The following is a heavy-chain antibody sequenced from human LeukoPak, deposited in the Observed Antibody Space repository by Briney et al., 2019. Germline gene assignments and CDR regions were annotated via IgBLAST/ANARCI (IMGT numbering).Heavy chain of an antibody. V-gene: IGHV4-39*07. CDR2: IYYSGST. CDR3: ARGNPYYYDSSGYYYVFAFDI. D-gene: IGHD3-22*01. CDR1: GGSISSSSYY. Sequence: PSETLSLTCTVSGGSISSSSYYWGWIRQPPGKGLEWIGSIYYSGSTYYNPSLKSRVTISVDTSKNQFSLKLSSVTAADTAVYYCARGNPYYYDSSGYYYVFAFDIWGQGTMVTVSS. J-gene: IGHJ3*02.